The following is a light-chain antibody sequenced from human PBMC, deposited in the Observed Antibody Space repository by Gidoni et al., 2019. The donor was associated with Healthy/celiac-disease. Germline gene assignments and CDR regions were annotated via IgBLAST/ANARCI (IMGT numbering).Light chain of an antibody. V-gene: IGLV8-61*01. CDR2: STN. Sequence: QTVVTQEPSFSVSPGGTVTLTCGLSSGSVSTSYYPRWYQQTPGQAPRTLIYSTNTRSSGVPDRFSGSILGNKAALTITGAQADDESDYYWVLYMGSGNWVFGGGTKLTVL. J-gene: IGLJ3*02. CDR1: SGSVSTSYY. CDR3: VLYMGSGNWV.